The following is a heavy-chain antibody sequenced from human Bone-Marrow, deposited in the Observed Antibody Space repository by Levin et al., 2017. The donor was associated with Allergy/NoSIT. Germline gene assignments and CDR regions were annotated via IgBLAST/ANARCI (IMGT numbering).Heavy chain of an antibody. CDR2: IHYTGGT. CDR3: ARTDYGDYWRNFDY. J-gene: IGHJ4*02. D-gene: IGHD4-17*01. CDR1: GGSIGSGSYY. Sequence: SETLSLTCTVSGGSIGSGSYYWSWLRQHPGGGLEWIGYIHYTGGTYYNPSLKSRLTISVDTSKNQFSLKLSSVTAADTAVYFCARTDYGDYWRNFDYWGQGTLVTVSS. V-gene: IGHV4-31*03.